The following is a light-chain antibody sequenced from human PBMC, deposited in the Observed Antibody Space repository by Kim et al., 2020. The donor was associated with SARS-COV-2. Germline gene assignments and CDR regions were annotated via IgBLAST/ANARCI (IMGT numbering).Light chain of an antibody. V-gene: IGLV3-1*01. CDR3: QAWDYTSAV. CDR2: QNN. CDR1: KLGNTF. J-gene: IGLJ3*02. Sequence: SYELTQPPSVSVSPGQTASITCSGDKLGNTFASWYQQRPGQSPVLVMFQNNKRPSGIPERFSGSISGNTAILTISGAQAMDEADYFCQAWDYTSAVFGGGTQLTVL.